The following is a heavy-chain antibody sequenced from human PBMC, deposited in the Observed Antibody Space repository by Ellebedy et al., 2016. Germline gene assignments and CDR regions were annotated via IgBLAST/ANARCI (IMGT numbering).Heavy chain of an antibody. CDR2: ISWNSGSI. V-gene: IGHV3-9*01. Sequence: GGSLRLXXAASGFTFDDYAMHWVRQAPGKGLEWVSGISWNSGSIGYADSVKGRFTISRDNAKNSLYLQMNSLRAEDTALYYCAKAYSSSWYRFDYWGQGTLVTVSS. CDR3: AKAYSSSWYRFDY. J-gene: IGHJ4*02. CDR1: GFTFDDYA. D-gene: IGHD6-13*01.